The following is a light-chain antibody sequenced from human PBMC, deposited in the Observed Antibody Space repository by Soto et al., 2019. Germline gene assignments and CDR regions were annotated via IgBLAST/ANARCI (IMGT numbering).Light chain of an antibody. CDR2: RTN. J-gene: IGLJ3*02. CDR3: AACDGTLNGWV. Sequence: QSVLTQPPSASGTPGQRVTISCSGSSSNIGSDTVHWFQQVPGTAPKHLIYRTNQRPSGVPDRLSGSKSGTSASLAISGLQSEDEADYYCAACDGTLNGWVFGRGTKLTVL. CDR1: SSNIGSDT. V-gene: IGLV1-44*01.